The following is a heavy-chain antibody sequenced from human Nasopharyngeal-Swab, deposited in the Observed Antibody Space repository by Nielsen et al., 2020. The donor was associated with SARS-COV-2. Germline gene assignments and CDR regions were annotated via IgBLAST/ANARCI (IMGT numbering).Heavy chain of an antibody. CDR1: GYTFTSYA. CDR3: ARVLVGAGAFDI. Sequence: SVQVSCKASGYTFTSYAMHLVRQAPAQRLEWMGWINAGHGNTKYSQKFQGRVSIPRDTTASTAYMELSSLSSEDTAVYYCARVLVGAGAFDIWGQGTMVTVSS. D-gene: IGHD1-26*01. V-gene: IGHV1-3*01. CDR2: INAGHGNT. J-gene: IGHJ3*02.